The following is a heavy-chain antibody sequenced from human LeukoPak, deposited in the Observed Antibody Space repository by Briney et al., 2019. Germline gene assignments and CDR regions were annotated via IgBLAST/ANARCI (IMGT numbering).Heavy chain of an antibody. D-gene: IGHD3-22*01. J-gene: IGHJ5*02. V-gene: IGHV3-11*01. CDR1: GFTFSDYY. CDR3: ARGGSNGYNWFDP. Sequence: GGSLRFSCAASGFTFSDYYMSWIRQAPGKGLEWVSYISDTGNTIYYADSVKGRFTISRDNTKSSLSLQMNSLRAEDTAFYYCARGGSNGYNWFDPWGQGTLVTVSS. CDR2: ISDTGNTI.